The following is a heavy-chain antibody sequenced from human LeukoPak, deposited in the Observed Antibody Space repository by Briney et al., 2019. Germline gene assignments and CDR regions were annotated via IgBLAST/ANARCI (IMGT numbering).Heavy chain of an antibody. CDR1: GFTFSRYS. V-gene: IGHV4-34*01. D-gene: IGHD3-10*01. J-gene: IGHJ1*01. CDR3: ARLARPYYYGSGSYGVYFQH. Sequence: GSLRLSCAASGFTFSRYSMNWVRQAPGKGLEWIGEINHSGSTNYNPSLKSRVTISVDTSKNQFSLKLSSVTAADTAVYYCARLARPYYYGSGSYGVYFQHWGQGTLVTVSS. CDR2: INHSGST.